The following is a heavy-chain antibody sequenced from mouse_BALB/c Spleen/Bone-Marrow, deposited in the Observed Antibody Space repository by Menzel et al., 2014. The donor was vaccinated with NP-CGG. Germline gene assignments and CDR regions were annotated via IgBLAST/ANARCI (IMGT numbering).Heavy chain of an antibody. Sequence: VQLVESGPELVKPGASVKISCKASGYTFTDYYINWVKQKPGQGLEWIGWIYPGSGNTKYNEKFKGKATLTVDTSSSTAYMQLSSLTSEDTAVYFCAREDYGSSYYFDYWGQGTTLTVSS. D-gene: IGHD1-1*01. CDR1: GYTFTDYY. CDR3: AREDYGSSYYFDY. CDR2: IYPGSGNT. J-gene: IGHJ2*01. V-gene: IGHV1-84*02.